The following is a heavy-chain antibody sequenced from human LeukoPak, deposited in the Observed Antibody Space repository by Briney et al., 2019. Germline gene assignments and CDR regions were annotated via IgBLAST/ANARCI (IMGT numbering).Heavy chain of an antibody. CDR1: GYTFTSYG. CDR3: ARHTGLGYYDSSGYYIDY. CDR2: ITYNGNT. J-gene: IGHJ4*02. Sequence: ASVKVSCKASGYTFTSYGISWVRQAPGQGLEWMGWITYNGNTKYAQNVQGRVTMTTDTSTSTAYMELRSLRSDDTAVYYCARHTGLGYYDSSGYYIDYWGQGTLVTVSS. V-gene: IGHV1-18*01. D-gene: IGHD3-22*01.